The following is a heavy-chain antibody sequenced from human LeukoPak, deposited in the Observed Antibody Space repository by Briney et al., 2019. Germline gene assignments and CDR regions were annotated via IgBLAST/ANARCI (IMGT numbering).Heavy chain of an antibody. CDR1: GYTFTDYT. D-gene: IGHD3-22*01. V-gene: IGHV1-3*01. Sequence: ASVTVSCKASGYTFTDYTMHWLRQAPGQRLDWMGWINGGSGNTKYSPEFQGRVTITRDTSASTAYMELSSLRSEDTAVYYCANPRYDSSGYYYVDWGQGTLVTVSS. CDR3: ANPRYDSSGYYYVD. J-gene: IGHJ4*02. CDR2: INGGSGNT.